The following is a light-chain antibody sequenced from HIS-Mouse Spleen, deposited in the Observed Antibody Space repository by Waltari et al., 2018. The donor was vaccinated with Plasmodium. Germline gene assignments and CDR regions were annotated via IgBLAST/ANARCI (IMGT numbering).Light chain of an antibody. CDR2: GAS. CDR3: QQYGSSGT. J-gene: IGKJ1*01. CDR1: QSVSSSY. V-gene: IGKV3-20*01. Sequence: DIVLTQSPGTLSSSPGERATLSCRASQSVSSSYLAWYQQKPGQAPSLLIYGASSTATGIPDRFSGSGSGTDFTLTISRLEPEDFAVYYCQQYGSSGTFGQGTKVEIK.